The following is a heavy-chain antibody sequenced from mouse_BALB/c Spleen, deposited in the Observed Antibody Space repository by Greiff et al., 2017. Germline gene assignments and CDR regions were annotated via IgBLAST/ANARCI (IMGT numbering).Heavy chain of an antibody. CDR2: ISSGGSYT. V-gene: IGHV5-6-4*01. J-gene: IGHJ2*01. Sequence: LVESGGGLVKPGGSLKLSCAASGFTFSSYTMSWVRQTPEKRLEWVATISSGGSYTYYPDSVKGRFTISRDNAKNTLYLQMSSLKSEDTAMYYCTRDPLLRLLDYWGQGTTLTVSS. CDR1: GFTFSSYT. D-gene: IGHD1-2*01. CDR3: TRDPLLRLLDY.